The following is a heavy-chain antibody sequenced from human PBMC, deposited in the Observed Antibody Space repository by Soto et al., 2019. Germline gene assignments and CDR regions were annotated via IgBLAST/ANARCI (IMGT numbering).Heavy chain of an antibody. CDR2: LNPRAGYT. J-gene: IGHJ4*02. Sequence: ASVKVSCKASGYTFTSYSLHWVRQAPGQGLERMAMLNPRAGYTTYAQNFQGRVAVTGDTSTSTVYMELSGLRSEDTAIYYCTRLITGTPPHLDYWGQGTLVTVSS. CDR3: TRLITGTPPHLDY. D-gene: IGHD1-20*01. CDR1: GYTFTSYS. V-gene: IGHV1-46*01.